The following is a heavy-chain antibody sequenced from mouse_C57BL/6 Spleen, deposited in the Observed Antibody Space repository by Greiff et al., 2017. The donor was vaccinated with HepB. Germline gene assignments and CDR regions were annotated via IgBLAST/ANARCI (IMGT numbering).Heavy chain of an antibody. CDR1: GYTFTSYW. CDR3: AFYYDHGSGY. Sequence: QVQLQQPGAELVRPGTSVKLSCKASGYTFTSYWMHWVKQRPGQGLEWIGVIDPSDSYTNYNQKFKGKATLTVDTSSSTAYMQLSSLTSEDSAVYYCAFYYDHGSGYWGQGTTLTVSS. D-gene: IGHD2-4*01. CDR2: IDPSDSYT. J-gene: IGHJ2*01. V-gene: IGHV1-59*01.